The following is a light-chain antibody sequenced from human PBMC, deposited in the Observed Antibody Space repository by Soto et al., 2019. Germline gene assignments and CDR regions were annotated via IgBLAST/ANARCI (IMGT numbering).Light chain of an antibody. V-gene: IGKV3-15*01. CDR2: GAS. CDR3: QRYNNWPPIT. Sequence: EIVMTQSPATLSVSPWERATLSCRASQSVSSNLAWYQQKPGQAPRLLIYGASTRATGIPARFSGSGSGTEFTLTISSLQSEDFAVYYCQRYNNWPPITFGQGTRLEIK. CDR1: QSVSSN. J-gene: IGKJ5*01.